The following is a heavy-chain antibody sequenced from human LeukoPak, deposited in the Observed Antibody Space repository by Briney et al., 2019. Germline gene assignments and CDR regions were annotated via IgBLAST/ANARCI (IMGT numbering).Heavy chain of an antibody. CDR3: AREESGYPRN. D-gene: IGHD3-22*01. CDR1: GGSISSYY. CDR2: IYYSGST. Sequence: SETLSLTCTVYGGSISSYYWSWIRQPPGKGLEWIGYIYYSGSTNYNPSPKSRVTISVDTSKNQFSLKLSSVTAADTAVYYCAREESGYPRNWGQGTLVTVSS. V-gene: IGHV4-59*01. J-gene: IGHJ4*02.